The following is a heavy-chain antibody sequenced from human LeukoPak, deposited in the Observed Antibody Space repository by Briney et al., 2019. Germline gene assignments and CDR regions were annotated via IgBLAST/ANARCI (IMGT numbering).Heavy chain of an antibody. CDR2: INHSGST. Sequence: SETLSLACVVYGGSFSGYFWSWIRQPPGKGLEWIGEINHSGSTNYNPSLKSRVTISVDTSKNQFSLKLSSVTAADTAVYYCARGFWIAAAPTDWGQGTLVTVSS. CDR3: ARGFWIAAAPTD. V-gene: IGHV4-34*01. D-gene: IGHD6-13*01. J-gene: IGHJ4*02. CDR1: GGSFSGYF.